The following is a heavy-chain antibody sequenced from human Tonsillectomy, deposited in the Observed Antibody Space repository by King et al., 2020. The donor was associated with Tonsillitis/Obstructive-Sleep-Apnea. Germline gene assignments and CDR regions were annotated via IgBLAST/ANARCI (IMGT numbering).Heavy chain of an antibody. D-gene: IGHD3-3*01. Sequence: AQLVQSGAEVKKPGASVKVSCKASGYTFTSYGISWVRQAPGQGLEWMGWISAYNGNTNYAQKLQGRVTMTTDTSTSTAYMELRSLRSDDTAVYYCARDGDFGVVTLPGGYYYGMDVWGQGTTVTVSS. CDR1: GYTFTSYG. V-gene: IGHV1-18*01. CDR3: ARDGDFGVVTLPGGYYYGMDV. CDR2: ISAYNGNT. J-gene: IGHJ6*02.